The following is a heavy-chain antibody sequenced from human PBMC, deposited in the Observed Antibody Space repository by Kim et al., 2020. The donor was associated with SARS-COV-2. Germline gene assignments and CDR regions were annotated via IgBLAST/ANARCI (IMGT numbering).Heavy chain of an antibody. J-gene: IGHJ4*02. CDR2: IDPSDSYT. D-gene: IGHD3-22*01. CDR3: VTGSGYFYGY. CDR1: GYSFSGYW. Sequence: GESLKISCKGSGYSFSGYWITWVRQTPAKGLECVGRIDPSDSYTNYSPSFQGHITISVDKSINTALLQWYSLRTSDTAIYYCVTGSGYFYGYWGQGTLVTVSA. V-gene: IGHV5-10-1*01.